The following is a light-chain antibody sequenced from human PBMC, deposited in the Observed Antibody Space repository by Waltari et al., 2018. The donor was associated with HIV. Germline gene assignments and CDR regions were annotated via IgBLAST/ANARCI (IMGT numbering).Light chain of an antibody. CDR3: QQFADLPLT. CDR2: DAS. Sequence: DIQMTQSPSSLSASVGDKVTITCQASQDIRHYLNWYQKKPGKAPKLLIFDASKLHTGVPSRFSGSGSGTDLTFTITSLQPEDIRTYYCQQFADLPLTFGGGTQVEIK. V-gene: IGKV1-33*01. CDR1: QDIRHY. J-gene: IGKJ4*01.